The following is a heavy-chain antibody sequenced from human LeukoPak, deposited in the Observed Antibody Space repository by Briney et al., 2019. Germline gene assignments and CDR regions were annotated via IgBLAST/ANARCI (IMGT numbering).Heavy chain of an antibody. CDR1: GFTLSSYG. J-gene: IGHJ4*02. CDR2: ISYDGSNK. V-gene: IGHV3-30*18. Sequence: GRSLRLSCAASGFTLSSYGMHWVRQAPGKGLEWVAVISYDGSNKYYADSVKGRFTISRDNSKNTLYLQMNSLRAEDTAVYYCEKEDMAYWGQGTLVTVSS. CDR3: EKEDMAY. D-gene: IGHD5-24*01.